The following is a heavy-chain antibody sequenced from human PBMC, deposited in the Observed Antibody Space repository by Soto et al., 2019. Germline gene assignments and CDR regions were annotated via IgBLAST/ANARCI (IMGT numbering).Heavy chain of an antibody. CDR3: ASRHYHDSSGYQGDFDY. CDR1: GGSISSSSYY. D-gene: IGHD3-22*01. CDR2: IYYSGST. J-gene: IGHJ4*02. Sequence: QLQLQESGPGLVKPSETLSLTCTVSGGSISSSSYYWGWIRQPPGKGLGWIGSIYYSGSTYYNPSLKSRVTIFADTSKNQFPLKLSSVTAADTAVYYCASRHYHDSSGYQGDFDYWGQGTLVTVSS. V-gene: IGHV4-39*01.